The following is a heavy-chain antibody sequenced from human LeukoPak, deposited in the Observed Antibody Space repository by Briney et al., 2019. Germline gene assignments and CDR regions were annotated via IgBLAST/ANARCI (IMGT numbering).Heavy chain of an antibody. CDR3: GRDGTSYYYDSSGYYYFDY. CDR2: INPNSGGT. Sequence: ASVKVSCKASGYTFTGYYIHWVRQAPGQGLEWMGWINPNSGGTNYAQKFQGRVTLTRDTSISTAYMELSRLKSDDTAVYYCGRDGTSYYYDSSGYYYFDYWGQGTLVTVSS. D-gene: IGHD3-22*01. J-gene: IGHJ4*02. CDR1: GYTFTGYY. V-gene: IGHV1-2*02.